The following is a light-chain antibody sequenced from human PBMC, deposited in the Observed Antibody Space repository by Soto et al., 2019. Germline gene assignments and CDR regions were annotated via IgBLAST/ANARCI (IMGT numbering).Light chain of an antibody. CDR1: QTVSNTY. CDR2: GAS. J-gene: IGKJ4*01. Sequence: EIVLTQFPGALSLSPGERVTLSCRASQTVSNTYLAWYQQKSGQAPKFLIYGASNRATGIPDRFSGSGSGRDFTLTISRLEPEDFAVYYCQQYGALPPTFGGGTKVETK. CDR3: QQYGALPPT. V-gene: IGKV3-20*01.